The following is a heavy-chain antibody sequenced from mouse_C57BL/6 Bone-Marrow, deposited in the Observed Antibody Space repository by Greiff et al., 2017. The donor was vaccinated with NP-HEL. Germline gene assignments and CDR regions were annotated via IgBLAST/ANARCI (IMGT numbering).Heavy chain of an antibody. Sequence: QVQLQQPGAELVMPGASVKLSCKASGYTFTSYWMHWVKQRPGQGLEWIGEIDPSDSYTNYNQQFKGKSTLTVDKSSSTAYMQLSSLTSEDSAVYYCARKGRYGSSYNAMDYWGQGTSVTVSS. J-gene: IGHJ4*01. V-gene: IGHV1-69*01. CDR1: GYTFTSYW. CDR3: ARKGRYGSSYNAMDY. CDR2: IDPSDSYT. D-gene: IGHD1-1*01.